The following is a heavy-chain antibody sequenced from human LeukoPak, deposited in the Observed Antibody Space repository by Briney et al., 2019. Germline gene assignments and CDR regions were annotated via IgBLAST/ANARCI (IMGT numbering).Heavy chain of an antibody. J-gene: IGHJ4*02. Sequence: ASVKVSCKASGYTFTSYYMHWVRQAPGQGLEWMGIINPSGGSTSYAQKFQGRVTMTRDTSTSTVYMELSSLRSEDTAAYYCARDTMVRGVLLYWGQGTLVTVSS. CDR3: ARDTMVRGVLLY. D-gene: IGHD3-10*01. V-gene: IGHV1-46*01. CDR2: INPSGGST. CDR1: GYTFTSYY.